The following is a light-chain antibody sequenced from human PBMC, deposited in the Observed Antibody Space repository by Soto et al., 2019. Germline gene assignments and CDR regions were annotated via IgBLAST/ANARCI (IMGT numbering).Light chain of an antibody. V-gene: IGKV1-9*01. CDR1: QGISSY. Sequence: DIQLTQSPSFLSASVGDRVTITCRASQGISSYLAWYQQKPGKAPKLLIYAASTLQSGVPSRFSGSGSGTEFTLTISSLQPEDFATYYCQQLRSYPTWTCGQGTKVDIK. CDR3: QQLRSYPTWT. J-gene: IGKJ1*01. CDR2: AAS.